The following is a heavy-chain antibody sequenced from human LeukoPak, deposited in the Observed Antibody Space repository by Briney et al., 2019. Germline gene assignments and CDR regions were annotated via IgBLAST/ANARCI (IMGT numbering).Heavy chain of an antibody. V-gene: IGHV3-23*01. CDR2: ICGSDGSR. J-gene: IGHJ4*02. CDR1: GFTFSNAW. D-gene: IGHD2-2*01. Sequence: GGSLRLSCAAPGFTFSNAWMSWVRQAPGKGLEWVSAICGSDGSRYYADSVKGRFTISRDNSKNTLYLQMNSLRGEDTAVYYCAKGGSPSCYSSSGYWGQGTLVTVSS. CDR3: AKGGSPSCYSSSGY.